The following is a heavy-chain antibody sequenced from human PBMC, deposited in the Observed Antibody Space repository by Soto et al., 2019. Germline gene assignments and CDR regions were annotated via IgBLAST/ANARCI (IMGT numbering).Heavy chain of an antibody. CDR3: VRERRGSFDF. CDR1: GCIFTNYA. D-gene: IGHD5-12*01. J-gene: IGHJ3*01. CDR2: IGGRGNSA. V-gene: IGHV3-23*01. Sequence: PVGSLRLSCAASGCIFTNYATNCVRHAPGKWLEWVSVIGGRGNSAYYADSVQGRFTISRDNSKNTLSLQMSSLTADDTAIYYCVRERRGSFDFWGRGTMVNVSS.